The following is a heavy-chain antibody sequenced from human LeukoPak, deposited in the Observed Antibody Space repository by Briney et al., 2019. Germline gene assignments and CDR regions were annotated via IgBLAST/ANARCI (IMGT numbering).Heavy chain of an antibody. J-gene: IGHJ4*02. CDR3: ARVREGNFDLYDY. D-gene: IGHD3-9*01. Sequence: PSETLSLTCTVSGGSISSYYWSWIRQPPGKGLEWIGYIYYTGSSNYNPSLKSRVTISIDTSKNQFSLKLSSVTAADTAVYYCARVREGNFDLYDYWGQGTLVTVSS. V-gene: IGHV4-59*08. CDR1: GGSISSYY. CDR2: IYYTGSS.